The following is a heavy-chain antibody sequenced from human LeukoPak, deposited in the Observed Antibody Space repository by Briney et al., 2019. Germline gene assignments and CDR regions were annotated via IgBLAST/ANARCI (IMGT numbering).Heavy chain of an antibody. CDR3: ARDYRLGSTTRFDP. CDR2: IIPIFGTA. J-gene: IGHJ5*02. V-gene: IGHV1-69*01. CDR1: GFTFSSYA. Sequence: GGSLRLSCAASGFTFSSYAISWVRQAPGQGLEWMGGIIPIFGTANYAQKFQGRVTITADESTSTAYMELSSLRSEDTAVYYCARDYRLGSTTRFDPWGQGTLVTVSS. D-gene: IGHD2-2*01.